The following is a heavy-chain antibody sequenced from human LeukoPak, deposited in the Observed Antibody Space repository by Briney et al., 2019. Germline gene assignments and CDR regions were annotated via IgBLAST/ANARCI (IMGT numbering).Heavy chain of an antibody. CDR2: IVGSSSYT. CDR3: ARDGSRDRTYWYYY. V-gene: IGHV3-11*06. J-gene: IGHJ4*02. D-gene: IGHD2-8*02. Sequence: GGSLRLSCAASGFNFRDYHMSWIRQAPGKGLEWVAYIVGSSSYTNYADSVKGQFTISRDNGENSLYLQMNSLRDEDTAVYYDARDGSRDRTYWYYYWGQGTLVTVSS. CDR1: GFNFRDYH.